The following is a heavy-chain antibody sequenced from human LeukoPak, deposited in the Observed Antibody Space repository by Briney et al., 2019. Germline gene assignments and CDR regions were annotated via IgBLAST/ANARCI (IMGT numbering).Heavy chain of an antibody. J-gene: IGHJ2*01. D-gene: IGHD7-27*01. CDR3: ARGVLGPYYFDL. Sequence: SENLSLTCAVYGGTFRGYYWSWIRQPPGKGLEWIGEIHYTGATNYKPSLKSRVTISGDPSKNQVSLRVSSVTAADTAVYYCARGVLGPYYFDLWGRGTLVTVSS. CDR2: IHYTGAT. CDR1: GGTFRGYY. V-gene: IGHV4-34*01.